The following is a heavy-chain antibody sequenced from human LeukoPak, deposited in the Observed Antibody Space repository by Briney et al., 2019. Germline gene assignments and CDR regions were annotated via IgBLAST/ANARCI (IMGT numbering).Heavy chain of an antibody. V-gene: IGHV3-21*04. J-gene: IGHJ4*02. CDR1: GFAFSRYR. D-gene: IGHD6-13*01. CDR2: ITYNSRYK. CDR3: AKDVASAAGYSDY. Sequence: GGSLRLSCAASGFAFSRYRVNWVRQAPGKGLEWVSSITYNSRYKYYADSVRGRFTISRDNSKNTLYLQMNSLRVEDTAIYYCAKDVASAAGYSDYWGQGTLVTVSS.